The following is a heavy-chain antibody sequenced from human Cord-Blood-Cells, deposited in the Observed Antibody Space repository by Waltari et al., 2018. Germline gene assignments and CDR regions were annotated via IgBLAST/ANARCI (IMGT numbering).Heavy chain of an antibody. J-gene: IGHJ5*02. Sequence: QVQLVQSGAEVKKPGSSVKVSCKASGGTFSSYAISWVRQAPGRGLEWMGVIITNFGTANYSEKVQGRVTITADESTSTAYMELSSVRSEDTAVYYCARDKGPPRLRSSSSWYWFDPWGQGTLVTVSS. CDR2: IITNFGTA. D-gene: IGHD6-13*01. CDR1: GGTFSSYA. V-gene: IGHV1-69*01. CDR3: ARDKGPPRLRSSSSWYWFDP.